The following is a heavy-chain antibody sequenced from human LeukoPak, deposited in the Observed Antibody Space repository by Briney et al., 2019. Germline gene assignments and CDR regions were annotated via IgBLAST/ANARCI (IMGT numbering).Heavy chain of an antibody. CDR1: GFTFNSYE. CDR2: ISSSGSTV. CDR3: ARKRARGLDY. D-gene: IGHD3-10*01. J-gene: IGHJ4*02. V-gene: IGHV3-48*03. Sequence: PGGSLRLSCAVSGFTFNSYEMNWVRQAPGKGLEWISYISSSGSTVYYADSVKGRFTISRDNAKNSLYLQMNSLRAEDTAVYYCARKRARGLDYWGQATLVTVSS.